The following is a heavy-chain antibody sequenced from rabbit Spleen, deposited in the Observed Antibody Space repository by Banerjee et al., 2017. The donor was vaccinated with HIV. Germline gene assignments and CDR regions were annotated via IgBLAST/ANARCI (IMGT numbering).Heavy chain of an antibody. D-gene: IGHD2-1*01. V-gene: IGHV1S45*01. CDR1: GFSFSDRDV. J-gene: IGHJ4*01. Sequence: QEQLEESGGGLVPPEGSLTLTCKASGFSFSDRDVMCWVRQAPGKGLQWIACINASTGKPVYATWASGRFTISRTSSTPVTLRMTSLTAADRATYFCARDLVGVIGWNFYLWGPGTLVTVS. CDR3: ARDLVGVIGWNFYL. CDR2: INASTGKP.